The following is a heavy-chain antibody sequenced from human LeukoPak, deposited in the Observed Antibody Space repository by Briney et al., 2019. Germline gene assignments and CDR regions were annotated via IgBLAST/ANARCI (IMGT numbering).Heavy chain of an antibody. CDR1: GYTFTGYY. V-gene: IGHV1-2*02. CDR2: INPNSGGT. D-gene: IGHD6-13*01. CDR3: ARDSGSSWQIDY. J-gene: IGHJ4*02. Sequence: ASVKVSCKASGYTFTGYYMHWVRQAPGQGLEWMGWINPNSGGTNYAQKFQGRVTTTRDTSISTAYMELSRLRSDDTAVYYCARDSGSSWQIDYWGQGTLVTVSS.